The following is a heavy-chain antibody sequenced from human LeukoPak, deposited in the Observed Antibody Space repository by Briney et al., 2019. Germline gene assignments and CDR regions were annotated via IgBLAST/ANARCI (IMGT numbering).Heavy chain of an antibody. Sequence: TGGSLRLSCAASGFTLSSYAMHWVRQAPGKGLEWVAVISYDGSNKYYADSVKGRFTISRDNSKNSLYLQMNSLRAEDTAVYYCARMRDGYMGRYYFDYWGQGTLVTVSS. D-gene: IGHD5-24*01. V-gene: IGHV3-30-3*01. CDR3: ARMRDGYMGRYYFDY. J-gene: IGHJ4*02. CDR1: GFTLSSYA. CDR2: ISYDGSNK.